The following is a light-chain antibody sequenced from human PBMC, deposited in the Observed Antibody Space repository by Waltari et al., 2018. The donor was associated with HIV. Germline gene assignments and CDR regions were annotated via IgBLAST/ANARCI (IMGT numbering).Light chain of an antibody. Sequence: DIQMTQSPSSLSASVGDRVTITCRSSQSITDKVNWYQQKPGEAPKVLIYDASTLETGVPSRFNGSGSGTEFTLTISSLQPDDFASYFCQQSFRSPLTFGPGTKVDI. V-gene: IGKV1-39*01. J-gene: IGKJ3*01. CDR3: QQSFRSPLT. CDR2: DAS. CDR1: QSITDK.